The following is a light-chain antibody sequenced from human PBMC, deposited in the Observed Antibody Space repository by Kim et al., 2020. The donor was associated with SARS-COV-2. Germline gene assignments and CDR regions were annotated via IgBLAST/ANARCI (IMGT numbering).Light chain of an antibody. J-gene: IGKJ1*01. V-gene: IGKV4-1*01. CDR1: QNVLYSSNNKNY. CDR3: QQYYSTPPT. CDR2: WAS. Sequence: DIVMTQSPDSLAVSLGERATINCKSSQNVLYSSNNKNYLAWYQQKPGQPPKLLIYWASTRESGVPDRFSGSGSGTDFTLTISSLQAEDVAVYYCQQYYSTPPTLDEATTVGIK.